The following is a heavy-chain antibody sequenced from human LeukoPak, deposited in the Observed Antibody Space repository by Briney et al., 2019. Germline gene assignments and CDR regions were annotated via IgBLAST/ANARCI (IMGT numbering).Heavy chain of an antibody. CDR3: AAGHLDSYCSSTSCYGTFDY. CDR2: IVVGSGNT. CDR1: GFTFTSSA. D-gene: IGHD2-2*01. J-gene: IGHJ4*02. V-gene: IGHV1-58*01. Sequence: SVKVSCKASGFTFTSSAVQWVRQARGQRLEWIGWIVVGSGNTNYAQKFQERVTITRDMSTSTAYMELNSLRSEDTAVYYCAAGHLDSYCSSTSCYGTFDYWGQGTLVTVSS.